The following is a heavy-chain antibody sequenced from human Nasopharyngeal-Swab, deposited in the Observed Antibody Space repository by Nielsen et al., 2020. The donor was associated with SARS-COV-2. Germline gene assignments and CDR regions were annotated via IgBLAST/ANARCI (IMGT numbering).Heavy chain of an antibody. CDR2: IKQDGSEK. CDR3: AKDVRGSGSLGCMDV. D-gene: IGHD3-10*01. J-gene: IGHJ6*02. Sequence: GGSLRLSCAASGFTFSSHWMSWVRQAPGKGLEWVANIKQDGSEKYYADSVKGRFTISRDNSKNTLYLQMNSLRAEDTAVYYCAKDVRGSGSLGCMDVWGQGTTVTVSS. V-gene: IGHV3-7*03. CDR1: GFTFSSHW.